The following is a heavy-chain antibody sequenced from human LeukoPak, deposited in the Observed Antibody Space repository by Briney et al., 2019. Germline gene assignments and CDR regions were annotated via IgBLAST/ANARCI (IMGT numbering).Heavy chain of an antibody. CDR3: AKASSAVIYCGGDCYQGDY. V-gene: IGHV3-23*01. CDR2: ISGSGGST. Sequence: GGSLTLSCAASGSTFSSYAMSWVRQAPGEGLEWVAAISGSGGSTYYADSVKGRFTISRDNSKNTLYLQMNSLRAEDTAVYYCAKASSAVIYCGGDCYQGDYWGQGTLVTVSS. CDR1: GSTFSSYA. J-gene: IGHJ4*02. D-gene: IGHD2-21*02.